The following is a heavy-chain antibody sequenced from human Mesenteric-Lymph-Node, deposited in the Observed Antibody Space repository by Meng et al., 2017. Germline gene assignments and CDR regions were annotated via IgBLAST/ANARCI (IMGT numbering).Heavy chain of an antibody. D-gene: IGHD6-13*01. CDR2: ISSSAKTR. Sequence: QVQLVESGGALVKPGESLRLSCAVSGFTFSDYYMSWVRQAPGKGLEWISYISSSAKTRYYADSVNGRFTISRDNAKNSLYLQMNSLRAEDTAVYYCASVARPWQYLVSWGQGTLVTVSS. J-gene: IGHJ5*02. CDR3: ASVARPWQYLVS. CDR1: GFTFSDYY. V-gene: IGHV3-11*01.